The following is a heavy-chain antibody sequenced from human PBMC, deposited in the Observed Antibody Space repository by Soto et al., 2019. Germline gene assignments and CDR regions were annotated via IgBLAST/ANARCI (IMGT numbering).Heavy chain of an antibody. D-gene: IGHD6-13*01. Sequence: VGSLRLSCAASGFTFSDYYMSWIRQAPGKGLEWVSYISSSSSYTNYADSVKGRFTISRDNAKNSLYLQMNSLRAEDTAVYYCAKLSQQGRWPDYWGQGTLVTVSS. CDR1: GFTFSDYY. CDR3: AKLSQQGRWPDY. J-gene: IGHJ4*02. V-gene: IGHV3-11*06. CDR2: ISSSSSYT.